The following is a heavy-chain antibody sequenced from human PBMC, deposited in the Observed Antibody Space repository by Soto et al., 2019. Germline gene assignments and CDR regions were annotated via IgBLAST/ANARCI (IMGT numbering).Heavy chain of an antibody. CDR3: AKSLDIHYKNWFDP. CDR1: GFTFSSAA. V-gene: IGHV3-23*01. Sequence: GGSLRLSCVAAGFTFSSAAMNWVRQAPGKGLEWVSIISDTGTRTHYADSVKGRFTISRDNSKNTLYLDMNSLRAEDTAVYYCAKSLDIHYKNWFDPWGQGTLVTVSS. J-gene: IGHJ5*02. CDR2: ISDTGTRT. D-gene: IGHD4-4*01.